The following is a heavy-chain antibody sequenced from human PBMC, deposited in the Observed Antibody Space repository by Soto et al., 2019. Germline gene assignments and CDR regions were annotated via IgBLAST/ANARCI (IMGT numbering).Heavy chain of an antibody. CDR3: ARWPEARGYGDSDAFDI. Sequence: QVQLVQSGAEVKKPGSSVKVSCKASGGTFSSYAISWVRQAPGQGLEWMGGIIPIFGTANYAQKFQGRVTITADESTGTAYMELSSLRSEDTAVYYCARWPEARGYGDSDAFDIWGQGTMVTVSS. CDR1: GGTFSSYA. D-gene: IGHD4-17*01. J-gene: IGHJ3*02. V-gene: IGHV1-69*12. CDR2: IIPIFGTA.